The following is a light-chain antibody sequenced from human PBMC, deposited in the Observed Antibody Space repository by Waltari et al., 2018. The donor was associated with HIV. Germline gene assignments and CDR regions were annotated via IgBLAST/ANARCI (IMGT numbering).Light chain of an antibody. CDR2: EAT. CDR3: ASLTSNNLLI. V-gene: IGLV2-14*01. J-gene: IGLJ2*01. Sequence: QSALTQPHSVSGCPGQSINITCTGTTRAKYSPWHQRRPGEVPRLIIYEATNRPPWLPSRFSASKSANTASLTISGLHSDDEADYFCASLTSNNLLIFGGGTRLTVL. CDR1: TRAKY.